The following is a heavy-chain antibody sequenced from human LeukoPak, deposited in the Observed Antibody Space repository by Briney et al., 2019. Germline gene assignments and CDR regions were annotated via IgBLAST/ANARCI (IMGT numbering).Heavy chain of an antibody. V-gene: IGHV4-4*02. CDR2: VHLSGRT. Sequence: TSGTLSLTCGVSGGSISTTNWWTWVRQPPGEGLEWIGEVHLSGRTHYNPSPESRVTMSVDMSENHISLRLTSVTAADTAVYYCAREGGPYRPLDYSGQGTLVTVSS. CDR3: AREGGPYRPLDY. CDR1: GGSISTTNW. J-gene: IGHJ4*02.